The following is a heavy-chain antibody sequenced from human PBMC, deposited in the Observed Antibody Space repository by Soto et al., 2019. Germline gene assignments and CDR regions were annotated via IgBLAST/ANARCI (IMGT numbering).Heavy chain of an antibody. CDR2: ISSSSSYI. Sequence: DVQLVESGGGLVKPGGSLRLACAASGFTFSSYSMNWVRQAPGKELEWVSSISSSSSYIYYADSVKGRFTISRDDAKDSLYLQMNSLRAEDTAVYYCAREADNWNYKGDYWGQGTLVTVSS. J-gene: IGHJ4*02. D-gene: IGHD1-7*01. V-gene: IGHV3-21*01. CDR3: AREADNWNYKGDY. CDR1: GFTFSSYS.